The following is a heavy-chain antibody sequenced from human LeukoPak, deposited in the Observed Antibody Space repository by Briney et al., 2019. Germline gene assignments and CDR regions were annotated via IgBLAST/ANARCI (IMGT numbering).Heavy chain of an antibody. D-gene: IGHD2-21*02. CDR2: INHSGST. Sequence: SETLSLTCAVYGGSFSGYYWSWIRQPPGKGLEWIGEINHSGSTNYNPSLKSRVTISVDTSKNQFSLKLSSVAAADTAVYYCARGGYCGGDCYFYYWGQGTLVTVSS. CDR3: ARGGYCGGDCYFYY. CDR1: GGSFSGYY. J-gene: IGHJ4*02. V-gene: IGHV4-34*01.